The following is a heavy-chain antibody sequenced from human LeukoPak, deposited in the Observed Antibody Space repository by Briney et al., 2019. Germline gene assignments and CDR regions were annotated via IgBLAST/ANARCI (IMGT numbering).Heavy chain of an antibody. D-gene: IGHD3-22*01. J-gene: IGHJ4*02. CDR3: ATARSYDSSGYYYPRSFDY. CDR1: GASISSGRYS. V-gene: IGHV4-30-2*01. Sequence: SQTLSLTCAVSGASISSGRYSWSWIRQPPGKGLEWIGEIYHSGSTNYNLSLKSRVTISVDKSKNQFSLKLSSVTAADTAVYYCATARSYDSSGYYYPRSFDYWGQGTLVTVSS. CDR2: IYHSGST.